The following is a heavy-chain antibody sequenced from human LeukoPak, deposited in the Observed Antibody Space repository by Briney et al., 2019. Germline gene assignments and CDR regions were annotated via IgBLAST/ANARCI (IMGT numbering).Heavy chain of an antibody. CDR1: GYRFTSYW. CDR3: ARSGGNYYSI. CDR2: IYPGDSDT. D-gene: IGHD1-26*01. J-gene: IGHJ3*02. V-gene: IGHV5-51*01. Sequence: GESLKISCKGSGYRFTSYWIGWGRQMPGKGLEWMGSIYPGDSDTIYSTSFQGQVTISADKSTSTANLQWSSLKASDTAMYYCARSGGNYYSIWGQGTMVTVSS.